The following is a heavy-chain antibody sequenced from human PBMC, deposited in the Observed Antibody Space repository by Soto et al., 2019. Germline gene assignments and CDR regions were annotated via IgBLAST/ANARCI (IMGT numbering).Heavy chain of an antibody. D-gene: IGHD2-2*01. CDR3: AKGYCSSTSCYSYLDY. V-gene: IGHV3-30*18. CDR2: ISYDGSNK. J-gene: IGHJ4*02. Sequence: GGSLRLSCAASGFTFSSYGMHWVRQAPGKGLEWVAVISYDGSNKYYADSVKGRFTISRDNSKNTLYLQMNSLRAEDTAVYYCAKGYCSSTSCYSYLDYWGQGTLVTVSS. CDR1: GFTFSSYG.